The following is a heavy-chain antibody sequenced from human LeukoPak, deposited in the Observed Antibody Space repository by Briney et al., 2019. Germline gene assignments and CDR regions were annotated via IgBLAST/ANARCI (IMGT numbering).Heavy chain of an antibody. Sequence: PSETLSLTCAVYGGSFSGYYWSWIRQPPGKGLEWIGEINHSGSTNYNPSLKSRVTISVDTSKKQFSLKLSSVTAADTAVYYCARGRIAARPEAWFDPWGQGTLVTVSS. CDR2: INHSGST. D-gene: IGHD6-6*01. J-gene: IGHJ5*02. CDR1: GGSFSGYY. CDR3: ARGRIAARPEAWFDP. V-gene: IGHV4-34*01.